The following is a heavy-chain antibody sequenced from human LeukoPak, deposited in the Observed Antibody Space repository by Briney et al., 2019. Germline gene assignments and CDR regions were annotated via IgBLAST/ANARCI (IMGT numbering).Heavy chain of an antibody. D-gene: IGHD3-22*01. CDR1: GFTFSKVW. J-gene: IGHJ4*02. Sequence: GGSLRLSCAASGFTFSKVWMTWVRQAPGEGLEWVGRIRSKTDGGASEYAAPVKGRFTISRDDSKNTLYLQMNSLKTEDTAVYYCTTDRGYYYDSSGYWGQGTLVTVSS. V-gene: IGHV3-15*01. CDR3: TTDRGYYYDSSGY. CDR2: IRSKTDGGAS.